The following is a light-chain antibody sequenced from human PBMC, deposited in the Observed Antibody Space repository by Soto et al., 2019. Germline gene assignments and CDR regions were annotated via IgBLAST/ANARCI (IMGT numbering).Light chain of an antibody. CDR2: AAS. Sequence: DIQMTQSPSSLSASVGDTVTITCQASQGISNYLAWYQQKPGQVPNLLIYAASTLQSGVPSRFSGSGSGTDFTLTLSSLRPEDVATYYCQKYNNAPRTFGQGTKVEI. J-gene: IGKJ1*01. V-gene: IGKV1-27*01. CDR1: QGISNY. CDR3: QKYNNAPRT.